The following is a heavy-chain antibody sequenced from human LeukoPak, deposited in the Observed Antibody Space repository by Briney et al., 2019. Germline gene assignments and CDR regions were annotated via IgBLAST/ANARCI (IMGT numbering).Heavy chain of an antibody. J-gene: IGHJ5*02. CDR3: AKAMVRGVIGWFDA. Sequence: GGSLTLSCALSGLTSSSYAMSWVRQAPGKGLEWVSAISGSGGNTSYADSVKGRFTLSRDNSKNTLYLQMNSLRAEDTAVYYCAKAMVRGVIGWFDAWGQGTLVTVSS. D-gene: IGHD3-10*01. CDR1: GLTSSSYA. CDR2: ISGSGGNT. V-gene: IGHV3-23*01.